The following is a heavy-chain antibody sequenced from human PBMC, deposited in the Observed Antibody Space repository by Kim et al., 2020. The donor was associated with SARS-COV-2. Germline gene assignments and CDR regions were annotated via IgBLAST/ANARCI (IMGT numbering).Heavy chain of an antibody. V-gene: IGHV3-74*01. Sequence: GGSLRLSCAASGFTFSSYWMHWVRQAPGKGLVWVSRINSDGSSTSYADSVKGRFTISRDNAKNTLYLQMNSLRAEDTAVYYCARTDPYYDFWSGYSTYYYYGMDVWGQGTTVTVSS. J-gene: IGHJ6*02. CDR3: ARTDPYYDFWSGYSTYYYYGMDV. D-gene: IGHD3-3*01. CDR2: INSDGSST. CDR1: GFTFSSYW.